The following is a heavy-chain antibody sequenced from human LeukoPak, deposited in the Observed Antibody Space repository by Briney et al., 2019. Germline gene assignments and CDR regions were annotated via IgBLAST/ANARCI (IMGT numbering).Heavy chain of an antibody. CDR2: IRPDGSEQ. J-gene: IGHJ4*02. Sequence: PGGSLRLSCAASGFTFTNFWMNWIRRAPGRGLEWVANIRPDGSEQFYVDSVKGRFTISRDNAKNSVYLQMNSLRADDTAVCYCAGRDSARNPWAYWGQGTLVTVST. V-gene: IGHV3-7*01. CDR1: GFTFTNFW. CDR3: AGRDSARNPWAY. D-gene: IGHD4-11*01.